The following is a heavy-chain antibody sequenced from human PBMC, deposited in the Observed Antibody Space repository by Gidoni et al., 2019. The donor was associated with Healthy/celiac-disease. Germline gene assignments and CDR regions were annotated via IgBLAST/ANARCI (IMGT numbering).Heavy chain of an antibody. CDR2: IRSKAYGGTT. J-gene: IGHJ3*02. D-gene: IGHD1-1*01. Sequence: EVQLVESGGGLVQPGRSLRLSCTASGFTLGDYAMSWVRQAPGKGLEWLGFIRSKAYGGTTEYAASVKGRFTISRDDSKSIAYLQMNSLKTEDTAVYYCTRSRDGYNYEAFDIWGQGTMVTVSS. V-gene: IGHV3-49*04. CDR1: GFTLGDYA. CDR3: TRSRDGYNYEAFDI.